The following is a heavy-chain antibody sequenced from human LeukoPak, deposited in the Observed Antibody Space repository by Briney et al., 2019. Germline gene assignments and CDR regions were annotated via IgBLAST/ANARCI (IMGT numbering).Heavy chain of an antibody. CDR2: ISGSGGST. J-gene: IGHJ4*02. V-gene: IGHV3-23*01. CDR3: ARVYYDSDGDS. D-gene: IGHD3-22*01. CDR1: GFTFSSYG. Sequence: GGSLRLSCAASGFTFSSYGMSWVRQAPGKGLEWVSAISGSGGSTYYADSVKGRFTISRDNSKNTLYLQMNSLRAEDTSVYYCARVYYDSDGDSWGQGTLVTVSS.